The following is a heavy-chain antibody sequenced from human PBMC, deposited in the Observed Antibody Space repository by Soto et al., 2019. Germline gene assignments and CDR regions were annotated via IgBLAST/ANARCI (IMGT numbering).Heavy chain of an antibody. CDR1: GFSLTSNEEG. D-gene: IGHD2-8*02. CDR3: AHRGFCSGGTCHGGAFDV. J-gene: IGHJ3*01. CDR2: IYWDGDQ. Sequence: SGPTLVNPTQTLTLTCTFSGFSLTSNEEGVGWIRQAPGKALVWLAVIYWDGDQRYSPSLKSRVAITKDTSKNQVVLTMTNMDPVDTATYYCAHRGFCSGGTCHGGAFDVRGQGTTVTVSS. V-gene: IGHV2-5*02.